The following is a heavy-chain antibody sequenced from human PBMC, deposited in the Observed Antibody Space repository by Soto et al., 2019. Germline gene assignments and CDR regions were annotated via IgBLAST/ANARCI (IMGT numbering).Heavy chain of an antibody. D-gene: IGHD3-10*01. V-gene: IGHV4-39*01. CDR2: IYYSGST. Sequence: SETLSLTCTVSGGSISSSSYYWGWIRQPPGKGLEWIGSIYYSGSTYYNPSLKSRVTISVDTSKNQFSLKLSSVTAADTAVYYCARHPPGIYGDFDIWGQGTMVTVSS. CDR1: GGSISSSSYY. CDR3: ARHPPGIYGDFDI. J-gene: IGHJ3*02.